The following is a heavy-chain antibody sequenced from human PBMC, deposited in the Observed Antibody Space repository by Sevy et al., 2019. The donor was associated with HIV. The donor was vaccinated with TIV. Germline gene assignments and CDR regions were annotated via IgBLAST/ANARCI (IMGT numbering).Heavy chain of an antibody. CDR3: ATRDILTGPISPRGGYYYGMDV. Sequence: ASVKVSCKVFGYTLTELSMHWVRQAPGKGLEWMGGFDPEDGETIYAQKFQGRVTMTEDTSTDTAYMELSSLRSEDTAVYYCATRDILTGPISPRGGYYYGMDVWGQGTTVTVSS. J-gene: IGHJ6*02. CDR1: GYTLTELS. D-gene: IGHD3-9*01. V-gene: IGHV1-24*01. CDR2: FDPEDGET.